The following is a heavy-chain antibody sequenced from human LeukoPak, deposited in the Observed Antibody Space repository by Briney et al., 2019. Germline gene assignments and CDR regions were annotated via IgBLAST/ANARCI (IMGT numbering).Heavy chain of an antibody. Sequence: GASGKVSCKASGYTLTSYGLSWVRQAPGQGLEWMGWISAYNGNTNYAQKLQGRVTMTTDTSTSTAYMELRSLRSDDTAVYYCARERAEADDRYYFDYWGQGTLVTVSS. D-gene: IGHD6-13*01. CDR2: ISAYNGNT. CDR3: ARERAEADDRYYFDY. J-gene: IGHJ4*02. V-gene: IGHV1-18*01. CDR1: GYTLTSYG.